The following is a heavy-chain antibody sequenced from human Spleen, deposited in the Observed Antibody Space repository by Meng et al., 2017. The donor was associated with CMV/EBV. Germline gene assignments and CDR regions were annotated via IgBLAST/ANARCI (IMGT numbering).Heavy chain of an antibody. Sequence: VSCKASGYTLSSNYMNWVRQAPGQGLESMGIINPSGGNTYYAQKFQGRVTMTRDTSTSTVYMELSSLRSEDTAVYYCARRRSGDYDHWGQGTLVTVSS. CDR1: GYTLSSNY. V-gene: IGHV1-46*01. CDR2: INPSGGNT. J-gene: IGHJ5*02. D-gene: IGHD4-17*01. CDR3: ARRRSGDYDH.